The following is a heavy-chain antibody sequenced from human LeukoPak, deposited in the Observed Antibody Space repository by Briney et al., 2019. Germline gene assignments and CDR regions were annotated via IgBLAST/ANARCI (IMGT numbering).Heavy chain of an antibody. J-gene: IGHJ6*02. CDR3: AKDLDQFVYCSGGSCLYYYYGMDV. CDR2: ISGSGGST. D-gene: IGHD2-15*01. Sequence: AGGSLRLSCAASGFTFSSYAMSWVRQAPGKGLEWVSAISGSGGSTYYADSVKGRFTISRDNSKNTLYLQMNSLRAEDTAVYYCAKDLDQFVYCSGGSCLYYYYGMDVWGQGTTVTVSS. CDR1: GFTFSSYA. V-gene: IGHV3-23*01.